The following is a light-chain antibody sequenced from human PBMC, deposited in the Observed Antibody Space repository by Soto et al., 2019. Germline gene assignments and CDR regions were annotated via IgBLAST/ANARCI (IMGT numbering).Light chain of an antibody. CDR2: DVS. V-gene: IGLV2-14*01. J-gene: IGLJ2*01. CDR1: SSDVGGYNF. CDR3: SSYTSSTLV. Sequence: QSVLTQPASVSGSPGQSITISCTGTSSDVGGYNFVSWYQQHPGKAPKLMIYDVSNRPSGVSNRFSGSKSGNTASLTISGLQAEDEADYYCSSYTSSTLVFGGGTKLTGL.